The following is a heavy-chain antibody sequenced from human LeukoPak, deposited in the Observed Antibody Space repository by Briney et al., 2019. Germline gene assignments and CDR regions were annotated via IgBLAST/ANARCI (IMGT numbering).Heavy chain of an antibody. CDR2: ISAYNGNT. CDR3: ARDPVWDYDFWSGYYSN. CDR1: GYTFTSYG. V-gene: IGHV1-18*01. Sequence: AASVKVSCKASGYTFTSYGISWVRQAPGQGLEWMGWISAYNGNTNYAQKLQGRVTMTTDTSTSTAYMELRSLRSDDTAVYYCARDPVWDYDFWSGYYSNWGQGTLVTVSS. J-gene: IGHJ4*02. D-gene: IGHD3-3*01.